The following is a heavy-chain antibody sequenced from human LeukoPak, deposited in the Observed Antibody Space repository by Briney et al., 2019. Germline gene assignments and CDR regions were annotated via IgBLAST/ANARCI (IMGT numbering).Heavy chain of an antibody. CDR2: INPNSGGT. CDR3: ARCGYSYGKTASFDY. D-gene: IGHD5-18*01. Sequence: ASVKVSCKASGYTFTGYYMHWVRQAPGQGLEWMGWINPNSGGTNYAQKFQGRVTMTRDTSISTAYMELSRLRSDDTAVYYCARCGYSYGKTASFDYWGQGTLVTASS. CDR1: GYTFTGYY. J-gene: IGHJ4*02. V-gene: IGHV1-2*02.